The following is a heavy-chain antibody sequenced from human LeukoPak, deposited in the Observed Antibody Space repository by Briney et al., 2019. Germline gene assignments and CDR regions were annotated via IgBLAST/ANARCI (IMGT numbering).Heavy chain of an antibody. CDR3: ARLGKHPYDAFDI. D-gene: IGHD1-26*01. CDR1: GGSISSYY. CDR2: IYTSGST. V-gene: IGHV4-4*09. Sequence: PSETLSLTCTVSGGSISSYYWSWIRQPPGKGLEWIGYIYTSGSTNYNPSLKSRVTISVDTSKNQFSLKLSSVTAADTAVYYCARLGKHPYDAFDIWGQGTIVTVSS. J-gene: IGHJ3*02.